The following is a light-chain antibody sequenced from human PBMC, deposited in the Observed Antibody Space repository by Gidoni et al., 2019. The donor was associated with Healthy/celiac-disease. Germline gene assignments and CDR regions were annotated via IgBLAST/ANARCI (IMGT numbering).Light chain of an antibody. V-gene: IGKV1-12*01. J-gene: IGKJ3*01. CDR1: QGISSW. CDR3: QQANSFPHT. Sequence: DLEMTQSPSSLSASVGDRVTITCRASQGISSWLALYQQKPGKAPKLLLYAASTLQSGVPSRVSGSGSGTDFTLTISSLQPEDFSTYYCQQANSFPHTYGPGTKVEIK. CDR2: AAS.